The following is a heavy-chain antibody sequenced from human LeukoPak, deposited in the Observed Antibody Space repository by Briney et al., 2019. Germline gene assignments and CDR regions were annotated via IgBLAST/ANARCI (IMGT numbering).Heavy chain of an antibody. CDR3: AREGIAVAGTWGYYFDY. CDR1: GGSISSSSYY. CDR2: IYYSGST. J-gene: IGHJ4*02. Sequence: SETLSLTCTVSGGSISSSSYYWSWIRQPPGKGLEWIGYIYYSGSTNYNPSLKSRVTISVDTSKNQFSLKLSSVTAADTAVYYCAREGIAVAGTWGYYFDYWGQGTLVTVSS. D-gene: IGHD6-19*01. V-gene: IGHV4-61*01.